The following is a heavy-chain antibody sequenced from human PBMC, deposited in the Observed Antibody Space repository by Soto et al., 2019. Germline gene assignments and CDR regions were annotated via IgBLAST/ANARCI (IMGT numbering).Heavy chain of an antibody. D-gene: IGHD2-15*01. Sequence: QVQLVESGGGVVQPGRSLRLSCAASGFTFSSYGMHWVRQAPGKGLEWVAVIWYDGSNKYYADSVKGRFTISRDNSKNTLYLQMNSLRAEDTAVYYCARARAYCSGGSCYSRFDYWGQGTLVTVSS. J-gene: IGHJ4*02. CDR3: ARARAYCSGGSCYSRFDY. CDR1: GFTFSSYG. CDR2: IWYDGSNK. V-gene: IGHV3-33*01.